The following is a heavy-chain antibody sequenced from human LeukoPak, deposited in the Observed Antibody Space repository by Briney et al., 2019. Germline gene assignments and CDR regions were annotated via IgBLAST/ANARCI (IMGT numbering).Heavy chain of an antibody. V-gene: IGHV3-48*02. J-gene: IGHJ4*02. CDR3: ARGALRYSDY. CDR2: ISSSSSAI. CDR1: GFIFSDYD. D-gene: IGHD3-9*01. Sequence: AGGSLRLSCAASGFIFSDYDMNWVRQAPGKGLEWVSSISSSSSAIYYAASVKGRFTISRDNAKNSLYLQMNSLRDEDTAVYYCARGALRYSDYWGQGTLVTVSS.